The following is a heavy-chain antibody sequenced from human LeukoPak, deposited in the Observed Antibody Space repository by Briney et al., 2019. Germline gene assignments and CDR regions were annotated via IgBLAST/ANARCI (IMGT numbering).Heavy chain of an antibody. CDR1: GFIFSSYC. V-gene: IGHV3-30*02. D-gene: IGHD3-9*01. J-gene: IGHJ4*02. CDR3: AKCMDILTGYLWSLDY. CDR2: IRYDGGNK. Sequence: PGGSLRLSCAASGFIFSSYCMHWVRQAPGKGLEWVAFIRYDGGNKYYADSVKGRFTVSRDNSKNTLSLQMNSLRAEDTAVYYCAKCMDILTGYLWSLDYWGQGTLVTVSS.